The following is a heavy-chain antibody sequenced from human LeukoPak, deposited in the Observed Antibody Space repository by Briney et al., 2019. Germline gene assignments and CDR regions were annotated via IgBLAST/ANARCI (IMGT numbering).Heavy chain of an antibody. Sequence: SETLSLTCTVSGGSISSYYWSWIRQPPGKGLEWIGHIYYSGSTNYNPSLKSRVTISVDTSKNQFSLKLSSVTAADTAVYYCARRDLYGDFDYWGQGTPVTVSS. D-gene: IGHD4-17*01. J-gene: IGHJ4*02. CDR3: ARRDLYGDFDY. CDR2: IYYSGST. CDR1: GGSISSYY. V-gene: IGHV4-59*01.